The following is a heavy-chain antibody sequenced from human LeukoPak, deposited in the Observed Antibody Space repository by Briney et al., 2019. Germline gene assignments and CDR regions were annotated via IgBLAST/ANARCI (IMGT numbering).Heavy chain of an antibody. D-gene: IGHD3-10*01. J-gene: IGHJ4*02. CDR1: GFSFSSHW. CDR3: ARSQFGALDY. CDR2: IKQDGSEK. V-gene: IGHV3-7*01. Sequence: GGSLRLSCAASGFSFSSHWMCWVRQAPGKGLEWVANIKQDGSEKYYVDSVKGRFTISRDNAKNSLFLQMNSLRAKDTAVYYCARSQFGALDYWGQGTLVTVSS.